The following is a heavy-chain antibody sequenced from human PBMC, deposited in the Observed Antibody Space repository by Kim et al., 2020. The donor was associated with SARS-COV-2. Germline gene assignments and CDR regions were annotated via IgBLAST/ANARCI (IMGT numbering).Heavy chain of an antibody. CDR3: AREGFLTGTTSGGFDI. J-gene: IGHJ3*02. V-gene: IGHV1-3*01. D-gene: IGHD1-7*01. Sequence: KFQGRVTITRDTSASTAYMELSSLTSEDTAVYYCAREGFLTGTTSGGFDIWGQGTMVTVSS.